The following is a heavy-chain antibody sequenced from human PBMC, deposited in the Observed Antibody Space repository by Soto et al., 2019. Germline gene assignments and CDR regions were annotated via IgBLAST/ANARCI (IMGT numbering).Heavy chain of an antibody. V-gene: IGHV1-69*12. CDR1: GGTFSSYA. D-gene: IGHD3-22*01. Sequence: QVQLVQSGAEVKKPGSSVKVSCKASGGTFSSYAISWVRQAPGQGLEWMGEIIPSFGTANYAQKFQGRVTITADESTSTAYMELSSLRSEYTAVYYCARDRGPSSGYYPSWFDPWGQGTLVTVSS. CDR2: IIPSFGTA. CDR3: ARDRGPSSGYYPSWFDP. J-gene: IGHJ5*02.